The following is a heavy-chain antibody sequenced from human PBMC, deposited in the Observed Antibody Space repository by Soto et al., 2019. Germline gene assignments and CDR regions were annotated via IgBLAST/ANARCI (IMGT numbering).Heavy chain of an antibody. Sequence: PSETLSLTCTVSGGSISSSSYYWGWIRQPPGKGLEWIGSIYYSGSTYYNPSLKSRVTISVDTSKNQFSLKLSSVTAADTAVYYCARPTQNYYDSSGYYFDYWGQGTLVTVPQ. CDR2: IYYSGST. V-gene: IGHV4-39*01. D-gene: IGHD3-22*01. CDR1: GGSISSSSYY. J-gene: IGHJ4*02. CDR3: ARPTQNYYDSSGYYFDY.